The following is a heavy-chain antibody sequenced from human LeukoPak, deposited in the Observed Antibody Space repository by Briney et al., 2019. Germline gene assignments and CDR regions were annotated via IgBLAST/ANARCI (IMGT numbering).Heavy chain of an antibody. Sequence: GASVKVSCKASGYTFTGYYMHWVRQAPGQGPEWMGWINPHSGGTNYAQKFRGRVTMTRDTSISTTYMELNRLTSDDTAVYYCARVVNRMTSFFLLFWGQGTLVTVSS. J-gene: IGHJ4*02. D-gene: IGHD3-3*01. V-gene: IGHV1-2*02. CDR1: GYTFTGYY. CDR2: INPHSGGT. CDR3: ARVVNRMTSFFLLF.